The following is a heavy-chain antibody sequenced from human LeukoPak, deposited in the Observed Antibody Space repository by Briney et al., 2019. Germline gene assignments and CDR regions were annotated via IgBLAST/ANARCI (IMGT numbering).Heavy chain of an antibody. CDR3: ARAPHGIVGATHFDY. CDR1: GFTFSSYS. Sequence: PGGSLRLSCAASGFTFSSYSMNWVRQAPGKGLEWVSYISSCSSTIYYADSVKGRFTISRDNAKNSLYLQMNSLRAEDTAVYYCARAPHGIVGATHFDYWGQGTLVTVSS. V-gene: IGHV3-48*04. CDR2: ISSCSSTI. J-gene: IGHJ4*02. D-gene: IGHD1-26*01.